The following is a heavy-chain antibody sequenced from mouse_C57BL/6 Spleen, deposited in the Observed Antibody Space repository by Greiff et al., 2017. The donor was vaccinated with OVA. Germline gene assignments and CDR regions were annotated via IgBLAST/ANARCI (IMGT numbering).Heavy chain of an antibody. CDR2: IWGGGST. CDR1: GFSLTSYG. Sequence: VQVVESGPGLVAPSQSLSITCTVSGFSLTSYGVDWVRQTPGKGLEWLGVIWGGGSTNYNSALMSRPSISKDNSKSQVFLKMNSLQTDVTAMYYCAKRDYGSRFAYWGQGTLVTVSA. V-gene: IGHV2-9*01. CDR3: AKRDYGSRFAY. J-gene: IGHJ3*01. D-gene: IGHD1-1*01.